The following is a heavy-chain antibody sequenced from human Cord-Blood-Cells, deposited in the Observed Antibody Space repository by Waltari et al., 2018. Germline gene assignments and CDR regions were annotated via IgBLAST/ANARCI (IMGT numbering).Heavy chain of an antibody. CDR2: IWYDGSNK. CDR3: ARDLLSYGGFDY. V-gene: IGHV3-33*01. CDR1: GCTFSSYG. J-gene: IGHJ4*02. D-gene: IGHD3-16*01. Sequence: QVQLVESGGGVVQPGRSLRLSCAASGCTFSSYGMHWVRQAPGKGLEWVAVIWYDGSNKYYADSVKGRFTISRDNSKNTLYLQMNSLRAEDTAVYYCARDLLSYGGFDYWGQGTLVTVSS.